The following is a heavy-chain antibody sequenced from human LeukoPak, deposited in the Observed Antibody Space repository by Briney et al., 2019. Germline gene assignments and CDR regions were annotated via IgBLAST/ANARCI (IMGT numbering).Heavy chain of an antibody. Sequence: GGSLRLSCAASGFTFSSYGMHWVRQAPGKGLEWVAVIWYDGSSKHYADSVKGRFTISRDNSKNTLYLQMNSLRAEDTAVYYCATEDIVVVPAAMDVWGQGTTVTVSS. J-gene: IGHJ6*02. V-gene: IGHV3-33*01. CDR1: GFTFSSYG. CDR3: ATEDIVVVPAAMDV. CDR2: IWYDGSSK. D-gene: IGHD2-2*01.